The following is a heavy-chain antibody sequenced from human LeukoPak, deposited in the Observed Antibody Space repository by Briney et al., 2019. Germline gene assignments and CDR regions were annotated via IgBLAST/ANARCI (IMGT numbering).Heavy chain of an antibody. V-gene: IGHV3-23*01. CDR3: AKDNKGLAVADHFDY. J-gene: IGHJ4*02. CDR1: GFTFNNYG. CDR2: IDPGGDST. D-gene: IGHD6-19*01. Sequence: PGGSLSLSCAASGFTFNNYGMSWVRQAPGKGLEWVSGIDPGGDSTYYADSVKGRFTISRDNSKNTLYVQMNSLRAEDTAVYYCAKDNKGLAVADHFDYWGQGTLVTVSS.